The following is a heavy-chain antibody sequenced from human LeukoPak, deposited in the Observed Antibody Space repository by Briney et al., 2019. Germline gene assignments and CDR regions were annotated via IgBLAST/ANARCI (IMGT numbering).Heavy chain of an antibody. CDR1: GGSISSGDYY. CDR3: ARVYSYGHGPDY. Sequence: PSETLSLTCTVSGGSISSGDYYWSWIRQPPGKGLEWIGYIYYSGSTYYNPSLKSRVTISVDTSKNQFSLKLSSVTAADTAVYYCARVYSYGHGPDYWGQGTLVTVSS. D-gene: IGHD5-18*01. CDR2: IYYSGST. J-gene: IGHJ4*02. V-gene: IGHV4-30-4*01.